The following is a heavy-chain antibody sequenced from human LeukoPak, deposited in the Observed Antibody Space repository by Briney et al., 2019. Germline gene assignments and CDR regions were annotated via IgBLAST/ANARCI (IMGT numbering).Heavy chain of an antibody. V-gene: IGHV3-30-3*01. CDR3: AREGDTAMVTTGEDY. D-gene: IGHD5-18*01. Sequence: PGGSLRLSCAASGFTFSSYAMHWVRQAPGKGLEWGAVISYDGSNKYYADSVKGRFTIARDNSKNTLYLQMNSQRAEDTAVYYCAREGDTAMVTTGEDYWGQGTLVTVSS. CDR2: ISYDGSNK. CDR1: GFTFSSYA. J-gene: IGHJ4*02.